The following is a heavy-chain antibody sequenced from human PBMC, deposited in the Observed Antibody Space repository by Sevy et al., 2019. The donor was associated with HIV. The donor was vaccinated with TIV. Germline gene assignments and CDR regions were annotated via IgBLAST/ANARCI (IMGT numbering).Heavy chain of an antibody. CDR1: GGTFSSYA. V-gene: IGHV1-69*13. J-gene: IGHJ3*02. CDR2: IIPIFGTA. CDR3: ARGNGFYYDSSGYYIPDAFDI. Sequence: ASVKVSCKASGGTFSSYAISWVRQAPGQGLEWMGGIIPIFGTANYAQNFQGRVTITADESTSTAYMELSSLRSEDTAVYYCARGNGFYYDSSGYYIPDAFDIWGQGTMVTVSS. D-gene: IGHD3-22*01.